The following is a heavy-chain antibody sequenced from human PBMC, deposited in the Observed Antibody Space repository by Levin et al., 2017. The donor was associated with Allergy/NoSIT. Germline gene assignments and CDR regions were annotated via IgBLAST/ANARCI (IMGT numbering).Heavy chain of an antibody. CDR3: ARYATTSITRWFDR. V-gene: IGHV3-23*01. CDR1: GFTFSSYA. D-gene: IGHD2-2*01. J-gene: IGHJ5*02. CDR2: IGSSGGDI. Sequence: GGSLRLSCAASGFTFSSYAMTWVRQAPGKGPEWVSVIGSSGGDIHYADSVNGRFTISRDNFRNTLYLQMDSLRDEDTAMYHCARYATTSITRWFDRWGQGTLVTVSS.